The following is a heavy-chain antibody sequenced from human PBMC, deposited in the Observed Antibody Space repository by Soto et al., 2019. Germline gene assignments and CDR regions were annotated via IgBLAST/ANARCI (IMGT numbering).Heavy chain of an antibody. J-gene: IGHJ5*02. Sequence: QVQLVQSGAEVKKPGASVKVSCKASGYSFSTYDINWVRQAAGQGLEWLGWVNPKSGNTDYAQRFRGSVTMTSDTSISTAYMDLSALTPEDTAVYYCARPYCDSTSCYTDWFDPWGQGTLVTVSS. D-gene: IGHD2-2*02. V-gene: IGHV1-8*01. CDR3: ARPYCDSTSCYTDWFDP. CDR2: VNPKSGNT. CDR1: GYSFSTYD.